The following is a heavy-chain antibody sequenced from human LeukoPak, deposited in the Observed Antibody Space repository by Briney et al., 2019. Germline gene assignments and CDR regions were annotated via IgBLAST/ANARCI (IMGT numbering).Heavy chain of an antibody. Sequence: GGSLRLSCAASGFTFSAYSMNWVRQAPGKGLEWVSYISSSGSNIHYADSVKGRFTISRDTGKNSLYLQMSSLRAEDTAVYYCARDYDHSFDYWGQRILVTVSS. CDR2: ISSSGSNI. J-gene: IGHJ4*02. CDR3: ARDYDHSFDY. D-gene: IGHD5-12*01. CDR1: GFTFSAYS. V-gene: IGHV3-48*01.